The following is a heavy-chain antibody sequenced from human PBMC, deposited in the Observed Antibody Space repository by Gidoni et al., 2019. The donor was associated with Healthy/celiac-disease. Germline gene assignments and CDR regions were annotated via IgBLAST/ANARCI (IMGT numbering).Heavy chain of an antibody. V-gene: IGHV3-15*07. CDR3: TTVVYDAFDI. D-gene: IGHD3-10*01. CDR1: GFTFSNAW. Sequence: EVQLVESGGGLVKPGGSLRLSCAASGFTFSNAWMNWVRQAPGKGLEWVGRIKSKTDDGTTDYAAPVKGRFTISRDDSKNTLYLQMNSLKTEDTAVYYCTTVVYDAFDIWGQGTMVTVSS. CDR2: IKSKTDDGTT. J-gene: IGHJ3*02.